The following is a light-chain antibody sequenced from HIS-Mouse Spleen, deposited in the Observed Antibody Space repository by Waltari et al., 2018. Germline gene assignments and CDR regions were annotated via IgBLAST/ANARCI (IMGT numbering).Light chain of an antibody. Sequence: SYELTQPPSVSVSPGQTARITCSGDALPKKYAYWYQQKSGQAPVVVIYEDSKRTSGIPERFSGSSEGTMATLTISGAQVEDEASYYCYSTDSSGSHRVFGGGTKLTVL. CDR2: EDS. V-gene: IGLV3-10*01. J-gene: IGLJ2*01. CDR1: ALPKKY. CDR3: YSTDSSGSHRV.